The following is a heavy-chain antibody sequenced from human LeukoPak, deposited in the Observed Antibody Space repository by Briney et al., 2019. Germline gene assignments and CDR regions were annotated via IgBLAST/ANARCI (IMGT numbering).Heavy chain of an antibody. CDR3: AKDLEDYYDSSGFDY. J-gene: IGHJ4*02. Sequence: GGSLRLSCAASGFTFSSYAMSWVRQAPGKGLEWVSAISGSGGSTYFADSVKGRFTISRDNSKNTLYLQMNSLRAEDTTVYYCAKDLEDYYDSSGFDYWGQGTLVTVSS. CDR2: ISGSGGST. V-gene: IGHV3-23*01. D-gene: IGHD3-22*01. CDR1: GFTFSSYA.